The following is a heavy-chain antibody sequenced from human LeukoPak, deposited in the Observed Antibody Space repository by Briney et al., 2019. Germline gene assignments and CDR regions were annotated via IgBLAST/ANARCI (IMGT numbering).Heavy chain of an antibody. Sequence: SGTLSLTCAVSGVSISSNLWWTWVRQPPGKGLEWIAEIHHSGSINYNPSLKSRVTISVDKAKNQFSLNLNSVTAADMAVYYCARGGDRSFDYWGQGTLVTVSS. V-gene: IGHV4-4*02. CDR2: IHHSGSI. CDR1: GVSISSNLW. J-gene: IGHJ4*02. D-gene: IGHD3-10*01. CDR3: ARGGDRSFDY.